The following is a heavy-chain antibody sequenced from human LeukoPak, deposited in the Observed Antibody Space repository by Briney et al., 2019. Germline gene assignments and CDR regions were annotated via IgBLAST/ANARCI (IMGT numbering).Heavy chain of an antibody. D-gene: IGHD5-24*01. CDR3: AREGRDGYNYW. J-gene: IGHJ1*01. Sequence: SETLSLTCTVSGGSISSYYWSWIRQPPGKGLEWIGYIYYSGSINYNPSLKSRVTISIDTSKNQFSLKLSSVTAADTAVYYCAREGRDGYNYWGGQGTLVTVSS. V-gene: IGHV4-59*12. CDR2: IYYSGSI. CDR1: GGSISSYY.